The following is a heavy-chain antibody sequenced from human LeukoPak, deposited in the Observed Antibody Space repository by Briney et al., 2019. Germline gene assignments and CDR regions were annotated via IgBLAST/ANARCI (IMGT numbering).Heavy chain of an antibody. CDR1: GFTFRSYA. CDR2: ISVRGGAT. V-gene: IGHV3-23*01. D-gene: IGHD2-8*01. J-gene: IGHJ4*02. CDR3: AKGSDCTTDLCGPDY. Sequence: GGSLRLSCAVSGFTFRSYAMNWVRQAPGKGLEWVSSISVRGGATQYADSVKGRFTISRDNSRNTLFLQMNSLRDEDTAIYYCAKGSDCTTDLCGPDYWGQGTLVTVSS.